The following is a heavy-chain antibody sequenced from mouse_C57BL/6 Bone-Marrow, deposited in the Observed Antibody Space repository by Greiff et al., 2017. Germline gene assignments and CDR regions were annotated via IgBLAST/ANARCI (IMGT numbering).Heavy chain of an antibody. D-gene: IGHD1-1*01. Sequence: EVKLVESGGGLVQPGGSLKLSCAASGFTFSDYYMYWVRQTPEKRLEWVAYISNGGGSTYYPDTVKGRFTISRDNAKNTLYLQMSRLKSEDTAMYYCARFYGSSWNYAMDYWGQGTSVTVSS. J-gene: IGHJ4*01. CDR1: GFTFSDYY. CDR2: ISNGGGST. V-gene: IGHV5-12*01. CDR3: ARFYGSSWNYAMDY.